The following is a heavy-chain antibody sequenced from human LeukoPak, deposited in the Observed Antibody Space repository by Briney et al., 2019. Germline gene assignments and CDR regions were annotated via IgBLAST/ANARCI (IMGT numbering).Heavy chain of an antibody. J-gene: IGHJ6*02. Sequence: PSETLSLTCAVYGGSFSGYYWSWIRQTPGKGLEWIGEINHSGSTNYNPSLKSRVTISVDTSKNQFSLKLSSVTAADTAVYYCARGGRGSYPSYYYGMDVWGQGTTVTVSS. CDR1: GGSFSGYY. CDR2: INHSGST. CDR3: ARGGRGSYPSYYYGMDV. V-gene: IGHV4-34*01. D-gene: IGHD1-26*01.